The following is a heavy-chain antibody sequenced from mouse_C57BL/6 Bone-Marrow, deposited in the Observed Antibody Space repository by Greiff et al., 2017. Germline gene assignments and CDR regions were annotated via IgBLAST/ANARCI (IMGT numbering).Heavy chain of an antibody. CDR3: ARDGYYFYWYFDV. CDR1: GYTFTSYW. V-gene: IGHV1-53*01. D-gene: IGHD2-3*01. CDR2: INPSNGGT. Sequence: QVHVKQPGTELVKPGASVKLSCKASGYTFTSYWMHWVKQRPGQGLEWIGNINPSNGGTNYNEKFKSKATLTVDKSSSTAYMQLSSLTSEDSAVYYCARDGYYFYWYFDVWGTGTTVTVSS. J-gene: IGHJ1*03.